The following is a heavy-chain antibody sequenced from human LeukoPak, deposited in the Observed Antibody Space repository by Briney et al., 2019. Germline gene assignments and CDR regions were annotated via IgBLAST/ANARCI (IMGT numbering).Heavy chain of an antibody. J-gene: IGHJ4*02. Sequence: ASVKVSCKASGYTFTGYYMHWVRQTPGQGLEWMGWINPNSGGTNYAQKFQGRVTMTRDTSISAVYMELSRLRSDDTAVYYCARDGTGVYNLVQYWGQGTLVTVSS. CDR2: INPNSGGT. CDR1: GYTFTGYY. D-gene: IGHD5-24*01. V-gene: IGHV1-2*02. CDR3: ARDGTGVYNLVQY.